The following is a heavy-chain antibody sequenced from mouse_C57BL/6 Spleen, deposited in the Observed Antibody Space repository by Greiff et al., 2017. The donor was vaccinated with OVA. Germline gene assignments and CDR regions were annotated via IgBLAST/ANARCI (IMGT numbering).Heavy chain of an antibody. J-gene: IGHJ1*03. CDR1: GYTFTDYY. CDR2: INPNNGGT. V-gene: IGHV1-26*01. Sequence: VQLKQSGPELVKPGASVKISCKASGYTFTDYYMNWVKQSHGKSLEWIGDINPNNGGTSYNQKFKGKATLTVDKSSSTAYMELRSLTSEDSAVYYCARNSPTFDVWGTGTTVTVSS. CDR3: ARNSPTFDV.